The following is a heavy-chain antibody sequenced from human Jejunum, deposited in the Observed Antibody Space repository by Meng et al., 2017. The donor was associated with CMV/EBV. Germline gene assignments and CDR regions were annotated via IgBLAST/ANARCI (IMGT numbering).Heavy chain of an antibody. J-gene: IGHJ4*02. Sequence: SGSPFSAYAMTWVRQAPGKGLEWVAGISGDGDSRYHADSVKGRFTVSRDNSKNTVYLQMNSLRAEDTAIYYCAKEQGFRRVNYYLEYWGQGTLVTVSS. D-gene: IGHD2-15*01. CDR1: GSPFSAYA. CDR3: AKEQGFRRVNYYLEY. V-gene: IGHV3-23*01. CDR2: ISGDGDSR.